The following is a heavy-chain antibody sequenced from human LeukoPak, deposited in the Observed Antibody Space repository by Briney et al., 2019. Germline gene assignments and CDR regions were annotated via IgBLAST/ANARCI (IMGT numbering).Heavy chain of an antibody. CDR3: ARVHIHTSGSYYPVDY. CDR2: ISSTSSTI. D-gene: IGHD1-26*01. CDR1: GFTFSSYS. J-gene: IGHJ4*02. V-gene: IGHV3-48*01. Sequence: PGGSLRLSCAASGFTFSSYSMNWVRQAPGKGLEWVSYISSTSSTIFYADPVKGRFTISRDNAKNSLYLHMNSLRVEDTAVYFCARVHIHTSGSYYPVDYWGQGTLVTVSS.